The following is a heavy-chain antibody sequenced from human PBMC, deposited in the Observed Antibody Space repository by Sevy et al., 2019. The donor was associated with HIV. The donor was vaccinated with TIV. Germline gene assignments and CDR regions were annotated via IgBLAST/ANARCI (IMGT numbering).Heavy chain of an antibody. V-gene: IGHV3-7*01. CDR1: GFTFSRSW. J-gene: IGHJ5*02. D-gene: IGHD3-3*01. CDR2: IKEAGSEK. CDR3: ARDRFSGYDFSSAYSNWFDP. Sequence: GGSLRLSCAASGFTFSRSWMSWVRQAPGKGLEWVANIKEAGSEKYYVDSVKGRFTISRDNTKNSLYLQMNSLRAEDTAVYYCARDRFSGYDFSSAYSNWFDPWGQGTLVTVSS.